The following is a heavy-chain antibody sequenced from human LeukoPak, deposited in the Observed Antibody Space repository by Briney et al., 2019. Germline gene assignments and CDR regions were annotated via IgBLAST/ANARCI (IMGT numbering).Heavy chain of an antibody. J-gene: IGHJ4*02. CDR1: GYTLTDYY. CDR2: INPNSGGT. D-gene: IGHD3-10*01. V-gene: IGHV1-2*02. Sequence: ASVTVSCKASGYTLTDYYIHWVRQAPGQGLEWMGWINPNSGGTNYAQTFEGRVTMTTDTSINTAYVELTSLTSDDTAVYFCARAHYLRLYFFDYWGQGTLVTVSS. CDR3: ARAHYLRLYFFDY.